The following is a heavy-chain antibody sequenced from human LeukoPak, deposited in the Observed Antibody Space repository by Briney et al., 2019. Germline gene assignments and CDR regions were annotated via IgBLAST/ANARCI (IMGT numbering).Heavy chain of an antibody. V-gene: IGHV3-20*04. CDR3: ARDCHGPSFRVSQFDL. Sequence: GGSLRLSCATSGFTFVDYGLSWVRRAPGKGLEWLCAINYNGAITDYADSVKGRFTISRDNAKNSLYLRMDSLRAEDTALYYCARDCHGPSFRVSQFDLWGQGTLVSVSS. CDR2: INYNGAIT. J-gene: IGHJ4*02. D-gene: IGHD3-16*01. CDR1: GFTFVDYG.